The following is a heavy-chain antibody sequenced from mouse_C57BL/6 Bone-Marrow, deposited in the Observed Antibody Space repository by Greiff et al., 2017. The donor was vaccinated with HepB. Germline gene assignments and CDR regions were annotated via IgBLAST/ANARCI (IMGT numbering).Heavy chain of an antibody. CDR1: GYTFTSYW. V-gene: IGHV1-64*01. J-gene: IGHJ4*01. D-gene: IGHD1-1*01. CDR3: ARHYYGSPFYAMDY. Sequence: QVQLKQPGAELVKPGASVKLSCKASGYTFTSYWMHWVKQRPGQGLEWIGMIHPNSGSTNYNEKFKSKATLTVDKSSSTAYMQLSSLTSEDSAVYYCARHYYGSPFYAMDYWGQGTSVTVSS. CDR2: IHPNSGST.